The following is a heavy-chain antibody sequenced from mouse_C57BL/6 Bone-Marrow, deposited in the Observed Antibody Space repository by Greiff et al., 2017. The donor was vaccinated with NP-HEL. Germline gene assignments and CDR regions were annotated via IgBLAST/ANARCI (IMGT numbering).Heavy chain of an antibody. CDR1: GYTFTSNW. D-gene: IGHD3-2*02. J-gene: IGHJ2*01. Sequence: VQLQQPGTELVKPGASVKLPCKASGYTFTSNWMHWVRQRPGQGLEWIGNINPSNGGTNYNEKFKSKATLTVDKSSSTAYMQLSSLTSEDSVVSYCARDSGYAFDYWGQGTTLTVSS. CDR3: ARDSGYAFDY. V-gene: IGHV1-53*01. CDR2: INPSNGGT.